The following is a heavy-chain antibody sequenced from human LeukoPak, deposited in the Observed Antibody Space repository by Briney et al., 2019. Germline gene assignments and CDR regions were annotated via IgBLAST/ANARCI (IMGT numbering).Heavy chain of an antibody. Sequence: GGSLRLSCAASGFTFSNAWMSWVRQAPGKGLEWVGRIKSKTDGGTTDYAAPVKGRFTISRDDSKNTLYLQMNSLKTEDTAVYYCTSSITMIVMVISDAFDIWGQGTMVTVSS. CDR3: TSSITMIVMVISDAFDI. CDR1: GFTFSNAW. CDR2: IKSKTDGGTT. V-gene: IGHV3-15*01. D-gene: IGHD3-22*01. J-gene: IGHJ3*02.